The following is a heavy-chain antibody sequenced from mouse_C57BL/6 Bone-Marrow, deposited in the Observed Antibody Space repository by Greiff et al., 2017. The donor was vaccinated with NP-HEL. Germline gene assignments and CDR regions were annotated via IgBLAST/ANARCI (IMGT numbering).Heavy chain of an antibody. CDR3: TRVLYYDYGFAY. CDR2: ISSGGDYI. J-gene: IGHJ3*01. D-gene: IGHD2-4*01. CDR1: GFTFSSYA. V-gene: IGHV5-9-1*02. Sequence: EVMLVESGEGLVKPGGSLKLSCAASGFTFSSYAMSWVRQTPEKRLEWVAYISSGGDYIYYADTVKGRFTISRDNARNTLYLQMSSLKSEDTAMYYCTRVLYYDYGFAYWGQGTLVTVSA.